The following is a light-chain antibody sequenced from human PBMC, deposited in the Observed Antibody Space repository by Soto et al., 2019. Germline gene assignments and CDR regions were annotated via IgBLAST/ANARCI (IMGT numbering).Light chain of an antibody. CDR1: SSDVGSYNL. V-gene: IGLV2-23*02. J-gene: IGLJ1*01. CDR2: GVS. Sequence: QSVLTQPASVSGSPGQSITISCTGTSSDVGSYNLVSWYQQHPGKAPKLMIYGVSKRPSGVSNRFSGSKSGNTASLTISGLQAEDEADYYCCSYAGSSTFLYVFGTGTKVTVL. CDR3: CSYAGSSTFLYV.